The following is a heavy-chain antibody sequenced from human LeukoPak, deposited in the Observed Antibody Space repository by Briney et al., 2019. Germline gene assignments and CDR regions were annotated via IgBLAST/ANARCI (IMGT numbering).Heavy chain of an antibody. Sequence: GGSLRLSCAASGFTFSSYAMSWVRQAPGKGLEWVSAISGSGGSTYYADSVKGRFTISRDNSKNTLYLQMNSLRAEDTAVYYCAKTLDYYDSSGYQELWGQGTLVTVSS. CDR2: ISGSGGST. J-gene: IGHJ4*02. V-gene: IGHV3-23*01. CDR1: GFTFSSYA. CDR3: AKTLDYYDSSGYQEL. D-gene: IGHD3-22*01.